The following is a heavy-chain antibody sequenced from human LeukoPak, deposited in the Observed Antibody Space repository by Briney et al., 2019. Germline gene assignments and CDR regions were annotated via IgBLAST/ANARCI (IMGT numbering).Heavy chain of an antibody. V-gene: IGHV1-46*01. D-gene: IGHD5-12*01. CDR1: GYTFTSYY. J-gene: IGHJ3*02. CDR3: AAGIVATVDAFDI. Sequence: VASVKVSSKASGYTFTSYYMHWVRQAPGQGLEWMGIINPSGGSTSYAQKFQGRVTMTRDMSTSTVYMELSSLRSEDTAVYYCAAGIVATVDAFDIWGQGTMVTVSS. CDR2: INPSGGST.